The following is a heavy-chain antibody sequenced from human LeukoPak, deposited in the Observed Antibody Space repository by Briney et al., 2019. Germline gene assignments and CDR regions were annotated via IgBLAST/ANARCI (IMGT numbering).Heavy chain of an antibody. CDR1: GGSFSGYY. CDR2: INHSGGT. J-gene: IGHJ4*02. V-gene: IGHV4-34*01. D-gene: IGHD1-26*01. CDR3: ARGRYSGSYFLN. Sequence: SETLSLTCAVYGGSFSGYYWSWIRQPPGKGLEWIGEINHSGGTNYNPSLKSRVTISVDTSKNQFSLKLSSATAADTAVYYCARGRYSGSYFLNWGQGTLVTVSS.